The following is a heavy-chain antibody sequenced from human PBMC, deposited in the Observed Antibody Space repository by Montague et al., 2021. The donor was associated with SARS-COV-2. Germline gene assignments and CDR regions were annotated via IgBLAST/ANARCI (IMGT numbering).Heavy chain of an antibody. J-gene: IGHJ5*02. D-gene: IGHD6-13*01. CDR2: IDWDDDK. Sequence: PALVKPTQTLTLTCTFSGFSLSTSGLCVSRIRQPPGKALEWLARIDWDDDKYYSTSLETRLTISKDTSKNQVVLTMTNMDPVDTATYYCARILVAAAGSPFDPWGQGTLVTVSS. CDR1: GFSLSTSGLC. V-gene: IGHV2-70*11. CDR3: ARILVAAAGSPFDP.